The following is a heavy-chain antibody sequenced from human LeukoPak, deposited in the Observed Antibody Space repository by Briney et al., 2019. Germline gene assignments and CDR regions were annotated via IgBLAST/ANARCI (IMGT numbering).Heavy chain of an antibody. J-gene: IGHJ4*02. Sequence: GGSLRLSCAASGFTFSSYAMHWVRQAPGKGLEWVSAISGSGGSTYYADSVKGRFTIFRDNSKNTLYLQMNSLRAEDTAVYYCAKASAMIVVVSKHFDYWGQGTLVTVSS. CDR1: GFTFSSYA. CDR2: ISGSGGST. D-gene: IGHD3-22*01. CDR3: AKASAMIVVVSKHFDY. V-gene: IGHV3-23*01.